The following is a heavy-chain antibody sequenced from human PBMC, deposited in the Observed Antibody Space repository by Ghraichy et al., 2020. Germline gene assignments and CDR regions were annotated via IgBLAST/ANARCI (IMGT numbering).Heavy chain of an antibody. CDR1: GGSISSGGYY. J-gene: IGHJ4*02. CDR3: ASARVYCSGGSCYYFDY. D-gene: IGHD2-15*01. Sequence: SETLSLTCTVSGGSISSGGYYWSRIRQHPGKGLEWIGSIYYSGSTFYNPSLKSQVTISLDTSKNQFSLKLSSVTAADTAVYYCASARVYCSGGSCYYFDYWGQGALVTVSS. V-gene: IGHV4-31*01. CDR2: IYYSGST.